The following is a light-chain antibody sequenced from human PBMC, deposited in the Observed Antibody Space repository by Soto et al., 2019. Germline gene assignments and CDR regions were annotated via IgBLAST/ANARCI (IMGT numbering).Light chain of an antibody. J-gene: IGKJ1*01. CDR1: QIIDKS. CDR3: QDYDTYLET. V-gene: IGKV1-5*03. CDR2: RAS. Sequence: DIQITQSPSTLSAFLGDRVTITCRASQIIDKSLAWYQQKPGKAPKLLIYRASTFGTGVPSRFSGSASGTEFSLTINSLQPDDFATYYGQDYDTYLETFGQGTKVEIK.